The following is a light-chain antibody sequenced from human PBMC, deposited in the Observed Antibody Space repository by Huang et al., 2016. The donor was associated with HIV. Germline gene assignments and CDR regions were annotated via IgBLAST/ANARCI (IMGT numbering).Light chain of an antibody. V-gene: IGKV3-15*01. CDR1: QSVSNN. J-gene: IGKJ1*01. CDR2: GAS. Sequence: ETVMTQSPATLSVSAGERATLSCRASQSVSNNLAWYQQKPGQALRLLIYGASTRASGIPARFSGSGSEKEFSLTISSLQSEDFAIYYCQQYHIWPPTFGQGTTVDIK. CDR3: QQYHIWPPT.